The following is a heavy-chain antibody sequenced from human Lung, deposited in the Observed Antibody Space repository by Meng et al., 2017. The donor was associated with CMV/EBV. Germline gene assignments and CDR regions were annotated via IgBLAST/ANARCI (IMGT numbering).Heavy chain of an antibody. V-gene: IGHV1-2*02. D-gene: IGHD2-2*01. Sequence: SXXVSXXASGYTFTGYYMHWVRQAPGQGLEWMGWINPNSGGTNYAQKFQGRVTMTRDTSISTAYMELSRLRSDDTAVYYCARSSRADRYDDFDILGQGTMLTVSS. CDR3: ARSSRADRYDDFDI. CDR1: GYTFTGYY. J-gene: IGHJ3*02. CDR2: INPNSGGT.